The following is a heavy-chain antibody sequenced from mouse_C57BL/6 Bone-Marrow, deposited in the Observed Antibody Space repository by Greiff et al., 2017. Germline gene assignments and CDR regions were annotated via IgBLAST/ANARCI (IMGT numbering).Heavy chain of an antibody. J-gene: IGHJ2*01. CDR2: IRLKSDNYAT. CDR3: TRYYGSRDY. V-gene: IGHV6-3*01. Sequence: EVKLVESGGGLVQPGGSMKLSCVASGFTFSNYWMNWVRQSPEKGLEWVAQIRLKSDNYATHYAESVKGRFTISRDDSKSSVYMQMNNLRAEDTGIYYCTRYYGSRDYWGQGTTLTVSS. CDR1: GFTFSNYW. D-gene: IGHD1-1*01.